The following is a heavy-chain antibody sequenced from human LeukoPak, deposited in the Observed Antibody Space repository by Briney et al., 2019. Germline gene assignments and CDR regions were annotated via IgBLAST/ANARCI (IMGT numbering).Heavy chain of an antibody. V-gene: IGHV3-53*01. Sequence: GGPLRLSCAASGFTVSSNYMSWVRQAPGKGLEWVSVIYSGGSTYYADSVKGRFTISRDNSKNTLYLQMNSLRAEDTAVYYCARKYSSSWFLDYWGQGTLVTVSS. CDR1: GFTVSSNY. D-gene: IGHD6-13*01. CDR3: ARKYSSSWFLDY. CDR2: IYSGGST. J-gene: IGHJ4*02.